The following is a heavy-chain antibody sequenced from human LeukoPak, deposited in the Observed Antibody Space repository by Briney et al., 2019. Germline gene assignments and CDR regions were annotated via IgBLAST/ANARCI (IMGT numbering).Heavy chain of an antibody. CDR3: ARDHSSSRDYYYYYGMDV. CDR2: ISYDGSNK. V-gene: IGHV3-30-3*01. J-gene: IGHJ6*02. Sequence: GRSLRLSCAASGFTFSSYAMHWVRQAPGKGLEWVAVISYDGSNKYYADSVKGRFTISRDNSKNTLYLQMNSLRAEDTAVYYCARDHSSSRDYYYYYGMDVWGQGTTVTVSS. D-gene: IGHD6-13*01. CDR1: GFTFSSYA.